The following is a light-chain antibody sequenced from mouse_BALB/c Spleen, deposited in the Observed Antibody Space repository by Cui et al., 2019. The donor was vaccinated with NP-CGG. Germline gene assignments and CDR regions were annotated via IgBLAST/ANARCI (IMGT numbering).Light chain of an antibody. CDR1: TGAVTTSNY. V-gene: IGLV1*01. J-gene: IGLJ1*01. Sequence: AVVTQESALPTSPGETVTLTCRSNTGAVTTSNYANWVQEKPDHLFTGLIGGTNNRAPGVPARFSGSLIGDKAVLTITGAQTEDETIYFCALWYSNQWVFGGGTKLTVL. CDR2: GTN. CDR3: ALWYSNQWV.